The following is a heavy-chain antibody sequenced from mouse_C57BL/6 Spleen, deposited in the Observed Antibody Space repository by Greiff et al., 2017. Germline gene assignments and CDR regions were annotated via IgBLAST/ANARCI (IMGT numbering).Heavy chain of an antibody. J-gene: IGHJ4*01. CDR2: IWTGGGT. D-gene: IGHD1-1*01. CDR3: ARSGEITTLVAGAMDY. V-gene: IGHV2-9-1*01. CDR1: GFSLTSYA. Sequence: VQLQESGPGLVAPSQCLSITCTVSGFSLTSYAISWVRQPPGKGLEWLGVIWTGGGTNYNSALRSRLSISKDKSKSQVFLKMNSLQTDDTARYYWARSGEITTLVAGAMDYWGQGTSVTVSS.